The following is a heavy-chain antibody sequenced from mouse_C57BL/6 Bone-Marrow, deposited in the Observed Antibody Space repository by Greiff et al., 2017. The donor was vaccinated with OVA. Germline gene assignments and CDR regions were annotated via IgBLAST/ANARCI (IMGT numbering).Heavy chain of an antibody. D-gene: IGHD1-1*01. Sequence: QVQLQQPGAELVKPGASVTLSCKASGYTFTSYWMHWVKQRPGRGLEWIGRIDPNSGGTNYNEKFKSKATLTVDKPSSTAYMQLSSVTSEDSAVYYCARRNYGAMDYWGQGTSVTVSS. CDR3: ARRNYGAMDY. CDR1: GYTFTSYW. CDR2: IDPNSGGT. V-gene: IGHV1-72*01. J-gene: IGHJ4*01.